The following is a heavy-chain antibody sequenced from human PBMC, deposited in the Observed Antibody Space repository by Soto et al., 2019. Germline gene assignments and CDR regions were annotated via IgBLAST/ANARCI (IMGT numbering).Heavy chain of an antibody. V-gene: IGHV3-23*01. CDR1: GFTFSNYA. CDR2: ISATGGGT. Sequence: GGSLRLSCAASGFTFSNYATSWVRQAPGKGLEWVSLISATGGGTYYADSVKGRFTISRDNSHNTLYLQVHSLTAEDTAVYYCAKDRRAGGNSAFYFDFWGQGAQVTVSS. CDR3: AKDRRAGGNSAFYFDF. D-gene: IGHD3-16*01. J-gene: IGHJ4*02.